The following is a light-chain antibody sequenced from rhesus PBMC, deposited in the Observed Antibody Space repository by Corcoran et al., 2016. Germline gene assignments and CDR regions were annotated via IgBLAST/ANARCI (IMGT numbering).Light chain of an antibody. CDR1: ENINNY. J-gene: IGKJ3*01. CDR2: QAS. V-gene: IGKV1-74*01. CDR3: QHSFGTPFT. Sequence: DIQLTQSPSSLSASVGDRVTITCRASENINNYLHWYQQKPGKAPNLLVYQASTLQSGVPSRFSGGGSGTDFPLTISSLQPEDFATYYCQHSFGTPFTFGPGTKLDIK.